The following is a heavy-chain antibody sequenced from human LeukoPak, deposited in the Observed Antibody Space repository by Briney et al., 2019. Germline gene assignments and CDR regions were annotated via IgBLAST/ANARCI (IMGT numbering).Heavy chain of an antibody. CDR1: GGSISSGSYY. J-gene: IGHJ4*02. D-gene: IGHD6-25*01. V-gene: IGHV4-39*07. CDR3: ARVTAYSSENYFDY. Sequence: SETLSLTCTVSGGSISSGSYYWSWIRQPPGKGLEWIGSIYHSGSTYYNPSLKSRVTISVDTSKNQFSLKLSSVTAADTAVYYCARVTAYSSENYFDYWGQGTLVTVSS. CDR2: IYHSGST.